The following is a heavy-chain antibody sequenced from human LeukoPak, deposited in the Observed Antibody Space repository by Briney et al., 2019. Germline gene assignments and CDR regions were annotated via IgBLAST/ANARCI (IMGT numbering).Heavy chain of an antibody. CDR2: IWYDGSNK. J-gene: IGHJ6*02. CDR3: AREGTAMTTYYAMDV. D-gene: IGHD5-18*01. Sequence: HTGGSLRLSCAASGLTFRSYDMHWVRQAPRKRLEWVAVIWYDGSNKYYGDSVEGRFTISRDNSKNTLFLQMNSLRAEDTAVYYCAREGTAMTTYYAMDVWGQGTTVTVSS. CDR1: GLTFRSYD. V-gene: IGHV3-33*01.